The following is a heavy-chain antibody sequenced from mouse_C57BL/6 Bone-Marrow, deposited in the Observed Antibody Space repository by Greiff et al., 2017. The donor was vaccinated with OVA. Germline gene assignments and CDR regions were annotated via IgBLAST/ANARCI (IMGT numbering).Heavy chain of an antibody. CDR3: TTPPEAPYYFDY. CDR2: IDPENGDT. J-gene: IGHJ2*01. V-gene: IGHV14-4*01. CDR1: GFNIKDDY. Sequence: VQLQQSGAELVRPGASVKLSCTASGFNIKDDYMHWVKQRPEQGLEWIGWIDPENGDTEYASKFQGKATITADTSSNTAYLQLSSLTSEDTAVYYCTTPPEAPYYFDYWGQGTTLTGSS.